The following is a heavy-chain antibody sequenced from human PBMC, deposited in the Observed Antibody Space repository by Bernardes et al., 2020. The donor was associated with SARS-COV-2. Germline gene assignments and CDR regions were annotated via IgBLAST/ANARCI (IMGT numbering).Heavy chain of an antibody. J-gene: IGHJ4*02. CDR1: GFTIFSYA. D-gene: IGHD2-15*01. V-gene: IGHV3-23*01. CDR2: ISSSGDTT. Sequence: AGPLFLSCAASGFTIFSYAMSWVRQAPGKGLEWVSLISSSGDTTYYTDSVKGRFTISRDNSKNTLYLQMNSLRAGDTAVYYCAKASGPSSYLSLDFWGQGTLVTGSS. CDR3: AKASGPSSYLSLDF.